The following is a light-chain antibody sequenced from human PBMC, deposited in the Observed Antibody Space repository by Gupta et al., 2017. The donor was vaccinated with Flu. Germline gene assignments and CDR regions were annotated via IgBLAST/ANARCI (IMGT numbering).Light chain of an antibody. CDR2: DVS. CDR1: SSDVGGYNY. J-gene: IGLJ1*01. Sequence: QSALTQPRSVSGSPGQSVTISCTGTSSDVGGYNYVSWYQQHPGKAPKLMIYDVSKRPSGVPDRFSGSKSCNTASLTISGLQAEDEADYYCCSYAGSYTFGYVFGTGTKVTGL. CDR3: CSYAGSYTFGYV. V-gene: IGLV2-11*01.